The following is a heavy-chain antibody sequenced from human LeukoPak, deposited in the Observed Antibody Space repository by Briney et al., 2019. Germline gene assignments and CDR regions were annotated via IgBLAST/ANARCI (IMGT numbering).Heavy chain of an antibody. V-gene: IGHV3-30*04. CDR1: GFTFSSYA. J-gene: IGHJ4*02. Sequence: GGSLRLSCAASGFTFSSYAMHWVRQAPGKGLEWVAVISYDGSNKYYADSVKGRFTISRDNSKNTLYLQMISLRAEDTAVYYCAKDSDSGSYYFDYWGQGTLVTVSS. CDR3: AKDSDSGSYYFDY. CDR2: ISYDGSNK. D-gene: IGHD1-26*01.